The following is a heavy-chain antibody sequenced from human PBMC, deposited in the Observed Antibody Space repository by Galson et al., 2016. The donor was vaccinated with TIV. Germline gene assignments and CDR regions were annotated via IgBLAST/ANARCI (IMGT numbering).Heavy chain of an antibody. CDR2: ISTSGTT. CDR3: ARVETVALNFDY. Sequence: LSLTCTVSGASINSGSLYWNWIRQPAGRGLEWIGHISTSGTTNYNPALQSRLSISLDRSNNQFSLRLRSVSAADTAVYFCARVETVALNFDYWGRGALVTVSS. J-gene: IGHJ4*02. D-gene: IGHD2-21*02. CDR1: GASINSGSLY. V-gene: IGHV4-61*09.